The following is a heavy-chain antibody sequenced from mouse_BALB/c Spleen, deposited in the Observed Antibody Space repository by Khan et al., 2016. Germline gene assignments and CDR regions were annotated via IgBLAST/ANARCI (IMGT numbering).Heavy chain of an antibody. CDR2: ITSYNGAT. J-gene: IGHJ3*01. CDR3: ASPYGSSYVGFAY. D-gene: IGHD1-1*01. CDR1: GYSFTGYY. Sequence: LVKTVASVKISCKASGYSFTGYYMHWVKQSHGKSLEWIGYITSYNGATSYNQKFKGKATFTVDTSSSTAYMQFNSLTSEDSAVYYCASPYGSSYVGFAYWGQGTLVTVSA. V-gene: IGHV1S34*01.